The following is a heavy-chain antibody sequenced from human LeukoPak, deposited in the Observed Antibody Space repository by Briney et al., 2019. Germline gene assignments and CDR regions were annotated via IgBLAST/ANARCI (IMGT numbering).Heavy chain of an antibody. Sequence: PGRSLRLSCAASGLTFSSYGMHWVRQAPGKGLEWVALILYDGINKYYADSVKGRFTISRDNSKNTLYLQMNSLRAEDTAVYYCARDSLEMATIDYWGQGTLVTVSS. CDR1: GLTFSSYG. V-gene: IGHV3-30*03. J-gene: IGHJ4*02. CDR2: ILYDGINK. D-gene: IGHD5-24*01. CDR3: ARDSLEMATIDY.